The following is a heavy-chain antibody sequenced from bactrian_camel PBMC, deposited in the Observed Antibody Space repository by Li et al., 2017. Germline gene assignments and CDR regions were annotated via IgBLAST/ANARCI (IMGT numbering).Heavy chain of an antibody. D-gene: IGHD1*01. V-gene: IGHV3S1*01. CDR3: AAAYPYDKTHTAIPIGSRRPGFGV. J-gene: IGHJ4*01. CDR1: GHTYSSYC. CDR2: IYTGGGYT. Sequence: VQLVESGGGSVQAGGSLRLSCGVSGHTYSSYCLGWVREPPGKEREGVAAIYTGGGYTYYADSVKGRFIISRNADNDTTTLQMSDLKPEDSAKYHCAAAYPYDKTHTAIPIGSRRPGFGVWGQGTQVTVS.